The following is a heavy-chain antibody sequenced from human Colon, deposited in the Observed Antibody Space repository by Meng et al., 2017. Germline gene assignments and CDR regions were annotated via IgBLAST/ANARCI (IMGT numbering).Heavy chain of an antibody. D-gene: IGHD6-13*01. V-gene: IGHV3-30*04. CDR3: ARQYSSSWYEPSYYYYGMDV. CDR2: ISYDGSNK. CDR1: GFTFSSYA. Sequence: GGSLRLSCAASGFTFSSYAMHWVRQAPGKGLEWVAVISYDGSNKYYADSVKGRFTISRDNSKNTLYLQMNSLRAEDTAVYYCARQYSSSWYEPSYYYYGMDVWGQGTTVTVSS. J-gene: IGHJ6*02.